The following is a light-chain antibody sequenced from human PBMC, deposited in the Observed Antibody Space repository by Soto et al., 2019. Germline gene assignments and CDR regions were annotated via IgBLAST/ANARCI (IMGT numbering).Light chain of an antibody. Sequence: EIVLTQSPATLSLSPGERATLSCRASQSVSTYLAWYQQKPGQAPRLLIYDASNRATGIAARFSGSGSGTDFTLTISRLEPEDVAVYYCQQRDTWPLTFGGGTKVEIK. V-gene: IGKV3-11*01. J-gene: IGKJ4*01. CDR3: QQRDTWPLT. CDR1: QSVSTY. CDR2: DAS.